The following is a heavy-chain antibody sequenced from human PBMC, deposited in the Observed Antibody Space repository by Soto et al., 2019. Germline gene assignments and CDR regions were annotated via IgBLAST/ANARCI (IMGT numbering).Heavy chain of an antibody. CDR3: ARDEIAARPDYYGMDV. Sequence: VQLVESGGGVVQPGRSLRLSCAASGFTFSSYAMHWVRQAPGKGREWVAVISYDGSNKYYADSVKGRFTISRDNSKNTLYLQMNSLRAEDTAVYYCARDEIAARPDYYGMDVWGQGTTVTVSS. V-gene: IGHV3-30-3*01. CDR1: GFTFSSYA. D-gene: IGHD6-6*01. CDR2: ISYDGSNK. J-gene: IGHJ6*02.